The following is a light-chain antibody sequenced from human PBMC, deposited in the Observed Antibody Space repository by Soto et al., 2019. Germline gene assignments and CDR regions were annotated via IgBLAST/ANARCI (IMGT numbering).Light chain of an antibody. J-gene: IGKJ1*01. Sequence: EIVLTQSPATLSLSPGKRATLSCRASQSVSSSYLAWYQQKPGQAPRLLIYGASSRATGIPDRFSGSGSGTDFTLTISRLEPEDFAVYYCKQYGSSPVTVGQGNKVDIK. CDR3: KQYGSSPVT. CDR2: GAS. V-gene: IGKV3-20*01. CDR1: QSVSSSY.